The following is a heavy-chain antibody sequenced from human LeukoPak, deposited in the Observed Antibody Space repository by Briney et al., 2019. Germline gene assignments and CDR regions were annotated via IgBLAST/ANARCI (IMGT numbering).Heavy chain of an antibody. CDR3: ARQGHYDFWSGYPFDY. CDR2: ISWNSDNI. D-gene: IGHD3-3*01. J-gene: IGHJ4*02. Sequence: GGSLRLSCAASGFTFDDYAMHWVRQAPGKGLEWVSGISWNSDNIGYADSVKGRFTISRDNAKNSLYLQMNSLRAEDKAVYYCARQGHYDFWSGYPFDYWGQGTLVTVSS. V-gene: IGHV3-9*01. CDR1: GFTFDDYA.